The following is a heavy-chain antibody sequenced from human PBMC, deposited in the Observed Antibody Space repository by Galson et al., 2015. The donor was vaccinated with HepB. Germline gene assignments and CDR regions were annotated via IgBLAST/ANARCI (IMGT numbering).Heavy chain of an antibody. CDR2: IRSKANNYAT. J-gene: IGHJ6*02. CDR1: GFTFSGSA. Sequence: SLRLSCAASGFTFSGSAIHWVRQASGKGLEWVGRIRSKANNYATAYAASVKGRFTISRDDSKNTAYLQMNSLKTEDTAVYYCTRMSGEGGPKDVWGQGTTVTVSS. CDR3: TRMSGEGGPKDV. D-gene: IGHD3-10*02. V-gene: IGHV3-73*01.